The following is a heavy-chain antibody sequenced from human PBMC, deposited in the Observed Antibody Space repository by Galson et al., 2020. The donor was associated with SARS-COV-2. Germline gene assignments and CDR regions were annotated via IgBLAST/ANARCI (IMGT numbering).Heavy chain of an antibody. Sequence: QLGESLKISCAASGFTFSSYGMHWVRQAPGKGLEWVAVIWHDGSNKYYADSVKGRFTISRDNSKNTLYLQMNSLRAEDTAVYYCAREGYDYVWGSYIGDYWGQGALVTVSS. CDR3: AREGYDYVWGSYIGDY. CDR2: IWHDGSNK. V-gene: IGHV3-33*01. J-gene: IGHJ4*02. D-gene: IGHD3-16*01. CDR1: GFTFSSYG.